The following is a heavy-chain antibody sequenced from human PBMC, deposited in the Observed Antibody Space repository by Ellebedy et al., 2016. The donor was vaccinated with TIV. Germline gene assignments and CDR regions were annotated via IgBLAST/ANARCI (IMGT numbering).Heavy chain of an antibody. CDR1: GFTFNSYA. CDR2: ITGSGAST. V-gene: IGHV3-23*01. Sequence: GESLKISCAASGFTFNSYAMSWVRQAPGKGLEWVSGITGSGASTYYADAVKGRFTISRDNSKNTLYLQVNSLRAEDTAVYYCASRRSSSTFSTMDVWGKGTTVTVSS. D-gene: IGHD2/OR15-2a*01. CDR3: ASRRSSSTFSTMDV. J-gene: IGHJ6*03.